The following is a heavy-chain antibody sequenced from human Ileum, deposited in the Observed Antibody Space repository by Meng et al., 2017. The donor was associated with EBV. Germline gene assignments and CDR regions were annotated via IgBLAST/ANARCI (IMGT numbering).Heavy chain of an antibody. D-gene: IGHD3-10*01. J-gene: IGHJ4*02. CDR2: VYHDGAT. V-gene: IGHV4-4*02. Sequence: QGQVQELGPGLVKPSGTLSLTCAVSGDSVSGSDWWSWVRQPPGKGLEWIGEVYHDGATNYHPSLKSRVTISLDKSKNEVNLHLNSLTAADTAVYFCARSSPIVRGLDYWGQGTLVTVSS. CDR1: GDSVSGSDW. CDR3: ARSSPIVRGLDY.